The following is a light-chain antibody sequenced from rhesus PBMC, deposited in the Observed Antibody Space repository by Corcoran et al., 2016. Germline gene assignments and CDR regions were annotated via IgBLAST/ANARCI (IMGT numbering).Light chain of an antibody. V-gene: IGKV3-35*01. CDR3: QQYSNWPWT. CDR2: DAS. CDR1: QSVSSS. J-gene: IGKJ1*01. Sequence: EIVLTQSPATLSLSPGERATLPCRASQSVSSSLAWYQQKPGQAPRLLIYDASSRATGIPDRVSGSGSGTDFTLTISGLEPEDVGVYYGQQYSNWPWTFGQGTKVEIK.